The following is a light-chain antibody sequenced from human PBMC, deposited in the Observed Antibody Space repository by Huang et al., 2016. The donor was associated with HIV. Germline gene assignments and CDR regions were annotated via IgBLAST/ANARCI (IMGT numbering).Light chain of an antibody. CDR1: QSVSSSY. V-gene: IGKV3-20*01. J-gene: IGKJ4*01. CDR2: GAS. CDR3: QQYGSSPSLT. Sequence: EIVLTQSPGTLSLSPGERATLSCRASQSVSSSYLAWYQQKPGQAPRRLIYGASSMATGIPDRFSGSGSGTDFTLTISRLEPEDFAVYYCQQYGSSPSLTFGGGTKVEIK.